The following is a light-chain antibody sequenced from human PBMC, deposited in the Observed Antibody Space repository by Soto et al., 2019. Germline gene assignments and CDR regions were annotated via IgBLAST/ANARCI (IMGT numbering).Light chain of an antibody. J-gene: IGKJ4*01. CDR3: HQYNNWPPVT. CDR1: QSVGGS. CDR2: HTS. Sequence: EIVMTQSPATLSESPGERATLSCRPSQSVGGSLAWYQQRPGQAPRLLVYHTSNRATGIPDRFSGSGSGTEFTLTIRSLQSEDSAVYYCHQYNNWPPVTFGGGTKVDIK. V-gene: IGKV3D-15*01.